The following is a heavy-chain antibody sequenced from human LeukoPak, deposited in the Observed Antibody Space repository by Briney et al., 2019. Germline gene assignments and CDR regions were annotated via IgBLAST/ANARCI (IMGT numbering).Heavy chain of an antibody. CDR2: IIPIFGTA. J-gene: IGHJ3*02. V-gene: IGHV1-69*13. D-gene: IGHD5-18*01. Sequence: ASVKVSCKASGGTFSSYAISWVRQAPGQGLEWMGGIIPIFGTANYAQKFQGRVTITADESTSTAYMELSSLKSEDTAVYYCARDLTRNNYGSNAFDIWGQGTMVTVSS. CDR1: GGTFSSYA. CDR3: ARDLTRNNYGSNAFDI.